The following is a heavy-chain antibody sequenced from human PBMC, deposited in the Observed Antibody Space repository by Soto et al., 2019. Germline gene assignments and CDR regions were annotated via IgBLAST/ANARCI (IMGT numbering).Heavy chain of an antibody. D-gene: IGHD3-16*02. CDR3: AKEKDYDFNWGSDRFTSHY. V-gene: IGHV3-23*01. CDR1: GFTFRTYA. CDR2: ISGSAGT. J-gene: IGHJ4*02. Sequence: GGSPRLSCTASGFTFRTYAMTWFRQAPGKGLEWVSAISGSAGTFYATSVKGRFTISRDNSRSTVYLQMHSLRAEDSAIYYCAKEKDYDFNWGSDRFTSHYWGRGTLVTVSS.